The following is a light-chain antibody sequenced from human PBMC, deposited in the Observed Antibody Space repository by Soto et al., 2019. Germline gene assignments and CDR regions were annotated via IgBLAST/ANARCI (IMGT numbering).Light chain of an antibody. Sequence: DIQMTQSPSSLSASVGDRVTITCRASQSISSYLNWYQQKPGKAPKLLIYAASSLQSGVPSRFSGSGSGTDFTLTISSLEAEDFAVYYCHQRSNWLDTFGQGTRLEIK. V-gene: IGKV1-39*01. CDR1: QSISSY. CDR3: HQRSNWLDT. CDR2: AAS. J-gene: IGKJ5*01.